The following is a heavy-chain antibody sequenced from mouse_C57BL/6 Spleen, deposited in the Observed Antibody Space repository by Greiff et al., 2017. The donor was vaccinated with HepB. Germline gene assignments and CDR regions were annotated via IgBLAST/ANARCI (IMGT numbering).Heavy chain of an antibody. CDR2: INPNNGGT. CDR3: ARGGDYDVGYFDV. Sequence: EVQLQQSGPELVKPGASVKIPCKASGYTFTDYNMDWVKQSPGKSLEWIGDINPNNGGTIYNQKFKGKATLTVDKSSSTAYMGLRSLTSEDTAVYYCARGGDYDVGYFDVWGTGTTVTVSS. V-gene: IGHV1-18*01. D-gene: IGHD2-4*01. CDR1: GYTFTDYN. J-gene: IGHJ1*03.